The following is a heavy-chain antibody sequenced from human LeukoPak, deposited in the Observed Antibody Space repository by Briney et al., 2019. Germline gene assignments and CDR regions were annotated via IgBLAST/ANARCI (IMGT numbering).Heavy chain of an antibody. D-gene: IGHD6-13*01. CDR1: GSTFSNYA. Sequence: GGSLRLSCAASGSTFSNYAMSWVRQAPGKGLEWVSGISGSGGSTYYADSVKGRFTISRDNSKNTLYLQMNSLRAEDTAVYYCAKQPIAAAGTYYFDYWGQGTLVTVSS. V-gene: IGHV3-23*01. CDR3: AKQPIAAAGTYYFDY. J-gene: IGHJ4*02. CDR2: ISGSGGST.